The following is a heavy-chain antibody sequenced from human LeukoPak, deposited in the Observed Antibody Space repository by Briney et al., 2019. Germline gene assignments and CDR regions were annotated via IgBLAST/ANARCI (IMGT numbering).Heavy chain of an antibody. CDR1: GYTFTSYG. CDR2: INPNSGGT. V-gene: IGHV1-2*06. D-gene: IGHD3-3*01. Sequence: WASVKASCKASGYTFTSYGISWVRQAPGQGLEWMGRINPNSGGTNYAQKFQGRVTMTRDTSISTAYMELSRLRSDDTAVYYCARGGYDFVYYYYGMDVWGQGTTVTVSS. J-gene: IGHJ6*02. CDR3: ARGGYDFVYYYYGMDV.